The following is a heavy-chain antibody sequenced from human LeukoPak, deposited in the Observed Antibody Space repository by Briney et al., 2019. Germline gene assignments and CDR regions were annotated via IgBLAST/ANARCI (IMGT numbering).Heavy chain of an antibody. D-gene: IGHD6-19*01. V-gene: IGHV1-8*01. CDR2: MNPNSGNT. Sequence: GASVKVSCEASGYTFTSYDINWVRRATGQGLEWMGWMNPNSGNTGYAQKFQGRVTMTRNTSISTAYMELSSLRSEDTAVYYCARVGEVAVAGTTAEYFQHWGQGTLVTVSS. J-gene: IGHJ1*01. CDR1: GYTFTSYD. CDR3: ARVGEVAVAGTTAEYFQH.